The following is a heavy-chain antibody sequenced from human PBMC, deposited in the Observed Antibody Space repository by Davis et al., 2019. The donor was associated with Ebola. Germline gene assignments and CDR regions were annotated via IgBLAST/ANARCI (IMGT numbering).Heavy chain of an antibody. D-gene: IGHD2-21*02. J-gene: IGHJ3*02. Sequence: PGGSLRLSCAASGFTLTNAWMSWVRQAPGKGLEWVGRIKNKREDWKTEYAAPAKGRFTISRDDSKNTVWLQMNSLKVEDTGVYYSATGTTVTAIHAFDIWGQGTMVTVSS. CDR1: GFTLTNAW. V-gene: IGHV3-15*01. CDR2: IKNKREDWKT. CDR3: ATGTTVTAIHAFDI.